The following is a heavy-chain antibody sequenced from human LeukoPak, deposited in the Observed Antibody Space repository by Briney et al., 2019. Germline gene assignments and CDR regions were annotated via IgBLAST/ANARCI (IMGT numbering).Heavy chain of an antibody. CDR1: GYTFTSYY. Sequence: ASVKVSCKASGYTFTSYYMNWVRQAPGQGLEWMGITNPSGGSTSYAQKFQGRVTMTRDTSTSTVYMELSSLRSEDTAVYYCARYCSSTSCSPQDYGMDVWGQGTTVTVSS. V-gene: IGHV1-46*01. J-gene: IGHJ6*02. CDR2: TNPSGGST. CDR3: ARYCSSTSCSPQDYGMDV. D-gene: IGHD2-2*01.